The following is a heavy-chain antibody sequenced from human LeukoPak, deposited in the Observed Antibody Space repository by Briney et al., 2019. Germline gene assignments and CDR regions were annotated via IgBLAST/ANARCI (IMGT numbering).Heavy chain of an antibody. J-gene: IGHJ4*02. CDR3: ARVGSRGSGSYYSDY. CDR2: IYYSGST. D-gene: IGHD3-10*01. V-gene: IGHV4-61*01. CDR1: GGSVSSGSYY. Sequence: SETLSLTCTVSGGSVSSGSYYWSWIRPPPGQGLEWIGYIYYSGSTNYNPSLKGRVTISVDTSKNQFSLKLSSVTAADTAVYYCARVGSRGSGSYYSDYWGQGTLVTVSS.